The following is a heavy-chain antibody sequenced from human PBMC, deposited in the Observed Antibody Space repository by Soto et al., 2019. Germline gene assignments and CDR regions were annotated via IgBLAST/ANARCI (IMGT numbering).Heavy chain of an antibody. Sequence: QVQLQQWGAGLLKPSETLSLTCAVYGGSFSGYYWSWIRQPPGKGLEWIGEINHSGSTNYNPSLKSRVTISVDTSKNQFSLKLSSVTAADTAVYYCARGGKGAVKKDFDYWGQGTLVTVSS. CDR1: GGSFSGYY. CDR3: ARGGKGAVKKDFDY. CDR2: INHSGST. J-gene: IGHJ4*02. V-gene: IGHV4-34*01. D-gene: IGHD1-26*01.